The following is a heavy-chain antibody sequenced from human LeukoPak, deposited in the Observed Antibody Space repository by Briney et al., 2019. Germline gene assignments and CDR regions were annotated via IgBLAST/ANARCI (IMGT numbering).Heavy chain of an antibody. Sequence: PGGSLRLSCAASGFTFRSYAMSWVRQAPGKGLEWVSAISGSGGSTYYADSVKGRFTISRENSKNTLYLQMNSLRAEDTALYYCAKDHLFLWFRELSDYGIDLLGQGTTVTVSS. D-gene: IGHD3-10*01. CDR1: GFTFRSYA. J-gene: IGHJ6*02. CDR3: AKDHLFLWFRELSDYGIDL. V-gene: IGHV3-23*01. CDR2: ISGSGGST.